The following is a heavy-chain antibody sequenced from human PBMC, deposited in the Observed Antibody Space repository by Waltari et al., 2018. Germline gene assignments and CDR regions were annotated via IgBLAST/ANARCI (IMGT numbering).Heavy chain of an antibody. CDR3: ARDRGRAGTYFDY. CDR1: GFTFSSYA. D-gene: IGHD3-16*01. Sequence: QVQLVESGGGVVQPGRSLRLSCAASGFTFSSYAMHWVRQAPGKGLEWVAVISYDGSNKYYADSVKGRFTISRDNSKNTLYLQMNSRRAEDTAVYYCARDRGRAGTYFDYWGQGTLVTVSS. CDR2: ISYDGSNK. J-gene: IGHJ4*02. V-gene: IGHV3-30-3*01.